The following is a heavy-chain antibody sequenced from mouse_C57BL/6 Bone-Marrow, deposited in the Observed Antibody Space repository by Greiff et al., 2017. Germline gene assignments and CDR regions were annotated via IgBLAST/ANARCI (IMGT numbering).Heavy chain of an antibody. Sequence: QVQLQQSGAELVKPGASVKISCKASGYAFSSYWMNWVKQRPGKGLEWIGQIYPGDGDTNYNGKFKGKATLTADKSSSTAYMQLRSLTSEDSAVYFCARPDYYGSSHWYFDVWGTGTTVTVSS. CDR1: GYAFSSYW. CDR2: IYPGDGDT. J-gene: IGHJ1*03. D-gene: IGHD1-1*01. CDR3: ARPDYYGSSHWYFDV. V-gene: IGHV1-80*01.